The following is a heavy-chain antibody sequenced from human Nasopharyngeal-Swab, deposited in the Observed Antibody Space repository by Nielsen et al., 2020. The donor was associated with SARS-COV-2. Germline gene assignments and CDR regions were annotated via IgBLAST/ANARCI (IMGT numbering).Heavy chain of an antibody. CDR1: VYTFTSYY. J-gene: IGHJ5*02. D-gene: IGHD2-2*01. CDR3: ARGLHCSSTSCPHNWFDP. V-gene: IGHV1-46*01. Sequence: ASVKVSCKASVYTFTSYYIHCVRQAPGQGLDWMGIINPSCGSTSYAQKFQGRVTMTRDTSTSTVYMELSSLRSEDTAVYYCARGLHCSSTSCPHNWFDPWGKGTLVTVSS. CDR2: INPSCGST.